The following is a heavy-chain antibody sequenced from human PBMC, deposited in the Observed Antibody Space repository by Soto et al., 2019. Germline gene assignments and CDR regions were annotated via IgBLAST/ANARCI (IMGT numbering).Heavy chain of an antibody. V-gene: IGHV3-15*01. D-gene: IGHD1-20*01. CDR1: GFTFSSAW. CDR3: TTGYNIPWHDHH. J-gene: IGHJ5*02. CDR2: IKSKRDGETT. Sequence: GGSLRLSCAASGFTFSSAWMNWVRQAPGEGLEWVGRIKSKRDGETTDYAAFVKGRFTISRDDSKNTLYVQMNSLKTDDTAVYYCTTGYNIPWHDHHWGQGTLVTVSS.